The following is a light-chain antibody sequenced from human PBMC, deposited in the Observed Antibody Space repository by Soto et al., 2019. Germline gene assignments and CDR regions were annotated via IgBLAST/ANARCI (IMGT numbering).Light chain of an antibody. CDR3: QQYNNWPQT. J-gene: IGKJ1*01. CDR1: QSVSSN. CDR2: GAS. Sequence: EIVMTQSPATLSVSPGERATLSCRASQSVSSNLGWYQQKPGQAPRLLIYGASTRATGIPARFSGSGSGTEITLTISSLQSQDFAVYYCQQYNNWPQTFGQGTKVSIK. V-gene: IGKV3-15*01.